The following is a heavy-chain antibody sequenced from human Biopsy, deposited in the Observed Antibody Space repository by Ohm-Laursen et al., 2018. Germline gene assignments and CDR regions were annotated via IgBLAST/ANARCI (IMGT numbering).Heavy chain of an antibody. Sequence: SETLSLTCTVSDGSINSYYWNWIRQPPGKRLVWIGNIYYSGSTNFNPSLKSRVTISVDTSKNQFPLKLSSVTAADTAVYFCARGSSYGYDFDYGGQGTLVAVSS. CDR3: ARGSSYGYDFDY. CDR2: IYYSGST. V-gene: IGHV4-59*01. D-gene: IGHD5-18*01. J-gene: IGHJ4*02. CDR1: DGSINSYY.